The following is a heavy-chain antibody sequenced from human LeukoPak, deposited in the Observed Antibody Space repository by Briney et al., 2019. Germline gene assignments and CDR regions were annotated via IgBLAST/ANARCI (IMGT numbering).Heavy chain of an antibody. V-gene: IGHV3-30*18. Sequence: GKSLRLSCAASGFTFSTYGMHWVRQAPVKGLDWVAVISYDGNNKYYADSVKGRFTISRDNSKNTLYLQMNSLRAEDTAVYYCAKVEGRLMDYYYMDVWGKGTTVTVSS. CDR2: ISYDGNNK. D-gene: IGHD6-25*01. CDR1: GFTFSTYG. CDR3: AKVEGRLMDYYYMDV. J-gene: IGHJ6*03.